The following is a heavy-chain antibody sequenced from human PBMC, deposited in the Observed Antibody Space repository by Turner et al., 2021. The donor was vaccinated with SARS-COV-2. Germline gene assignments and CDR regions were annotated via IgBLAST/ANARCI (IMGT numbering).Heavy chain of an antibody. CDR2: IYYSGST. CDR3: ARDHYDFWSGYYIGWFDP. CDR1: GGSISSYY. Sequence: QVQLQASGPGLVKPSETLSLTCTVSGGSISSYYWSWIRQPPGKGLEWIGYIYYSGSTNYNPYLKSRVTISVDTSKNQFSLKLSSVTAADTAVYYCARDHYDFWSGYYIGWFDPWGQGTLVTVSS. J-gene: IGHJ5*02. D-gene: IGHD3-3*01. V-gene: IGHV4-59*01.